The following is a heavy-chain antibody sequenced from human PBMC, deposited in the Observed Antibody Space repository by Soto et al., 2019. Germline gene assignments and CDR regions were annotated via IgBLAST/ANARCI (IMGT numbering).Heavy chain of an antibody. CDR1: GFTFSTYT. J-gene: IGHJ5*02. V-gene: IGHV3-30-3*01. D-gene: IGHD6-13*01. Sequence: GSLRLSCAASGFTFSTYTMHWVRQAPGKGLEWVALISYDGSKKYYADSVKGRFTISRDNAKNSLYLQMNSLRAEDTAVYYCARASSSWYNNWFDPWGQGTLVTVSS. CDR2: ISYDGSKK. CDR3: ARASSSWYNNWFDP.